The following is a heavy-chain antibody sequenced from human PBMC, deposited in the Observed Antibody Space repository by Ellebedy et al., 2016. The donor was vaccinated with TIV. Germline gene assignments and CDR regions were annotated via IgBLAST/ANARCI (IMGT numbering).Heavy chain of an antibody. V-gene: IGHV3-23*01. D-gene: IGHD5-24*01. CDR3: AKEVEMATILWYFDL. CDR1: GFTFSSYA. J-gene: IGHJ2*01. CDR2: ISGSGGST. Sequence: GESLKISCAASGFTFSSYAMSWVRQAPGKGLEWVSAISGSGGSTYYADSVKGRFTISRDNSKNTLYLQMNSLRAEDTAVYYCAKEVEMATILWYFDLWGRGTLVNVSS.